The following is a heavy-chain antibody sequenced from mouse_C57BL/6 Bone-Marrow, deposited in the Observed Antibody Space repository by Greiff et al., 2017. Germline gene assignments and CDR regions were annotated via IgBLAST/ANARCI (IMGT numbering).Heavy chain of an antibody. V-gene: IGHV5-6*01. CDR3: ARHPFLPYYFGY. Sequence: EVQLVESGGDLVKPGGSLKLSCAASGFTFSSYGMSWVRQTPDKRLELVATISSGGSYTYYPDSVKGRFTISRDNAKNTLDLQMSSLKSEDTAMYYCARHPFLPYYFGYGGQGTTLTVSS. CDR1: GFTFSSYG. CDR2: ISSGGSYT. D-gene: IGHD6-1*01. J-gene: IGHJ2*01.